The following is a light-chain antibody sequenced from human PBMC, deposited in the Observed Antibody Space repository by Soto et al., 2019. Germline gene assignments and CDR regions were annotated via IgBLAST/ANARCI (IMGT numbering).Light chain of an antibody. CDR1: QSVSSN. CDR3: QKYNNGPFT. V-gene: IGKV3-15*01. Sequence: EIVMTQSPATLSVSPGERATLSCRASQSVSSNLAWYQQKPGKAPRLLIYGASTRPTGIPARFSGSGSGTEFTLTISSLQSEDFAVYYCQKYNNGPFTFGPGTKVDIK. CDR2: GAS. J-gene: IGKJ3*01.